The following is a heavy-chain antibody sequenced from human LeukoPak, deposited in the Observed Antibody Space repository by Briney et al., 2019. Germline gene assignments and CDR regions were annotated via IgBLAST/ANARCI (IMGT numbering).Heavy chain of an antibody. CDR3: ARLPGPYFDWLLLSDAAFDI. D-gene: IGHD3-9*01. V-gene: IGHV4-39*01. J-gene: IGHJ3*02. CDR1: GGSISSSSYY. CDR2: IYYSGST. Sequence: SETLSLTCTVSGGSISSSSYYWGWIRQPPGKGLEWIGSIYYSGSTYYNPSLKSRVTISVDTSKNQLSLKLSSVTAADTAVYYCARLPGPYFDWLLLSDAAFDIWGQGTMVTVSS.